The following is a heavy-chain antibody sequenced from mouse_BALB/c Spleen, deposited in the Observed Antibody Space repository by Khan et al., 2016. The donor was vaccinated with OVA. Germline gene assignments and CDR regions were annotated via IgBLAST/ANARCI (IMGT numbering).Heavy chain of an antibody. V-gene: IGHV5-6*01. Sequence: EVELVESGGDLVKPGGSLKLSCAASGFTFSSYSMSWVRQTPDKRLEWVATISSGGDYTYYPDSVKGRFTISRDNAKNTLYLQMSSLKSEDTAMYYCASHLTGSFAYWGQGTLVTVPA. D-gene: IGHD4-1*01. J-gene: IGHJ3*01. CDR2: ISSGGDYT. CDR3: ASHLTGSFAY. CDR1: GFTFSSYS.